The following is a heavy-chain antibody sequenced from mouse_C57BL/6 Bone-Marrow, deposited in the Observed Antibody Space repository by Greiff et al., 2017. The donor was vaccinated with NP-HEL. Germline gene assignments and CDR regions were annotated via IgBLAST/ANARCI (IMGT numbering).Heavy chain of an antibody. J-gene: IGHJ2*01. V-gene: IGHV1-15*01. CDR1: GYTFTDYE. Sequence: VQLQQSGAELVRPGASVTLSCKASGYTFTDYEMHWVKQTPVHGLEWIGAIDPETGGTAYNQKFKGKAILTADKSSSTAYMELRSLTSEDSAVYYCTGGIVYYSPYFDYWGQGTTLTVSS. CDR3: TGGIVYYSPYFDY. CDR2: IDPETGGT. D-gene: IGHD2-12*01.